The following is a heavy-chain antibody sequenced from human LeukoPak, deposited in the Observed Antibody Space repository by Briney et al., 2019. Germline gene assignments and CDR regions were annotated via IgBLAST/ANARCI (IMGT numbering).Heavy chain of an antibody. CDR1: GFTVSSNY. V-gene: IGHV3-66*01. CDR2: IYGGGST. J-gene: IGHJ4*02. D-gene: IGHD2-15*01. Sequence: QPGGSLRLSCAASGFTVSSNYMSWVRQAPGKGLEWVSVIYGGGSTYYADSVKGRFTISRDNSKNTLYLQMNSLRAEDTAVYYCARDPTSRGWYYFDYWGQGTLVTVSS. CDR3: ARDPTSRGWYYFDY.